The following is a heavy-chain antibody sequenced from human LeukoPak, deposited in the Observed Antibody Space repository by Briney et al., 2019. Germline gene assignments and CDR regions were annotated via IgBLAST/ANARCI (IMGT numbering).Heavy chain of an antibody. CDR2: INPSGGST. CDR3: ARESSYYGHGDY. J-gene: IGHJ4*02. CDR1: GYTFTSYY. V-gene: IGHV1-46*01. D-gene: IGHD3-10*01. Sequence: ASVKVSCKASGYTFTSYYMHWVRQAPGQGLEWMGIINPSGGSTSYAQKFQGRVTITADKSTSTAYMELSSLRSEDTAVYYCARESSYYGHGDYWGQGTLVTVSS.